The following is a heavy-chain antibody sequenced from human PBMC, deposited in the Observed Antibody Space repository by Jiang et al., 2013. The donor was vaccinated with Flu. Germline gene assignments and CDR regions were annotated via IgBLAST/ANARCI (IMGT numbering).Heavy chain of an antibody. J-gene: IGHJ4*02. Sequence: VQLLESGGGLVQPGGSLRLPCAASGFTFSSYAMSWVRQAPGKGLEWVSAISGRGDSTYYAGSVKGRFTVSRDNSKSTLYLQMNSLRPEDTAVYYCARDRPGGKVRGGRYFDPWGQGTLVTVSS. CDR3: ARDRPGGKVRGGRYFDP. V-gene: IGHV3-23*01. CDR1: GFTFSSYA. D-gene: IGHD3-10*01. CDR2: ISGRGDST.